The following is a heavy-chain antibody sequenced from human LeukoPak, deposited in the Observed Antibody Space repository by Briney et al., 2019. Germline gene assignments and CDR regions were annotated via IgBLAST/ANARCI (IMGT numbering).Heavy chain of an antibody. V-gene: IGHV4-59*01. CDR1: GGSISSYY. J-gene: IGHJ3*02. CDR3: AGRVGYDSSGYSSDAFDI. Sequence: SSETLSLTCTVSGGSISSYYWSWVRQPPGKGLEWIGYIYHSGSTNYNPSLKSRVTISVDTSKNQFSLKLSSVTAADTAVYYCAGRVGYDSSGYSSDAFDIWGQGTMVTVSS. CDR2: IYHSGST. D-gene: IGHD3-22*01.